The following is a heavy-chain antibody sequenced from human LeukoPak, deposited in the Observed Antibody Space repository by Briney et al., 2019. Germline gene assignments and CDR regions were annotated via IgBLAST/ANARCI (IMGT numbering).Heavy chain of an antibody. CDR1: GFTFSSYA. V-gene: IGHV3-30-3*01. J-gene: IGHJ4*02. Sequence: GGSLRLSCAASGFTFSSYAMHWVRQAPGKGLEWVAVISYDGSNKYYADSVKGRFTISRDNSKNTLYLQMNSLRAEDTAVYYCASFQYSSGWSPFDYWGQGTLVTVSS. D-gene: IGHD6-19*01. CDR3: ASFQYSSGWSPFDY. CDR2: ISYDGSNK.